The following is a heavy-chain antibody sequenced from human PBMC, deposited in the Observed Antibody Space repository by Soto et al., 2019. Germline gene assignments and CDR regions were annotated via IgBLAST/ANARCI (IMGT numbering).Heavy chain of an antibody. V-gene: IGHV4-30-4*01. CDR2: IYYSGST. CDR1: GGSISSGDYY. CDR3: ARGGHSSGWYFPNWFDP. D-gene: IGHD6-19*01. J-gene: IGHJ5*02. Sequence: SGTLSVTCTVSGGSISSGDYYWSWIRQPPGKGLEWIGYIYYSGSTYYNPSLKSRVTISVDTSKNQFSLKLSSVTAADTAVYYCARGGHSSGWYFPNWFDPWGQGTLVTVSS.